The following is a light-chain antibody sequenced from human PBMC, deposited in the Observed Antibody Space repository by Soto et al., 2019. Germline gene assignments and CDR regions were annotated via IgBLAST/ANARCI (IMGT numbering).Light chain of an antibody. V-gene: IGLV2-8*01. CDR2: EVN. CDR1: SSDVGAYNY. Sequence: QSALTQPPSASGSPGQSVAISCTGTSSDVGAYNYVCWYQQHPGKAPKLMIYEVNKRPSGVPDRFSGSKSGNTASLTVSGLQAEDEADYYCASYTRTTTLVFGGGTKLTVL. J-gene: IGLJ2*01. CDR3: ASYTRTTTLV.